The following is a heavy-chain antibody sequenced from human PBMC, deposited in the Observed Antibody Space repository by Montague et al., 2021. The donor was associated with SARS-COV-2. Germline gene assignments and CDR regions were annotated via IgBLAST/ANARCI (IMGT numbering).Heavy chain of an antibody. D-gene: IGHD5-12*01. CDR3: ARLSYDYSYGMDV. CDR2: INYSGST. J-gene: IGHJ6*02. Sequence: SETLSLTCTVSGGSVSTYYWNWIRQSPGKGLEWIGYINYSGSTNYNPSLKSRVIISVDTSKIQFSLKLNSVTAADAAMYYCARLSYDYSYGMDVWGQGTTVTVSS. V-gene: IGHV4-59*02. CDR1: GGSVSTYY.